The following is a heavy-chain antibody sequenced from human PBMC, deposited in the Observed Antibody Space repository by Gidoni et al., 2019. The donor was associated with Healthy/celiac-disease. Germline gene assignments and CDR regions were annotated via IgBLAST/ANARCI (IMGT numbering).Heavy chain of an antibody. Sequence: QVQLVESGGGVVQPGRSLRLSCAASGFTFSSYGMPWVRQAPGKGLEWVAVISYDGSNKYYADSVKGRFTISRDNSKNTLYLQMNSLRAEDTAVYYCATLVAFDIWGQGTMVTVSS. D-gene: IGHD6-6*01. CDR1: GFTFSSYG. J-gene: IGHJ3*02. CDR3: ATLVAFDI. V-gene: IGHV3-30*03. CDR2: ISYDGSNK.